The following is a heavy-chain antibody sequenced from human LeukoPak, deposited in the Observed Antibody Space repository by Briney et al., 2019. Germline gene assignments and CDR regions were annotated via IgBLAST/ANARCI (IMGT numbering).Heavy chain of an antibody. CDR1: GYTFTGYY. CDR3: AREEGSSWYGGWFDP. CDR2: INTNTGNP. Sequence: ASVKVSCKASGYTFTGYYMHWVRQAPGQGLEWMGWINTNTGNPTYAQGFTGRFVFSLDTSVSTAYLQISSLKAEDTAVYYCAREEGSSWYGGWFDPWGQGTLVTVSS. V-gene: IGHV7-4-1*02. D-gene: IGHD6-13*01. J-gene: IGHJ5*02.